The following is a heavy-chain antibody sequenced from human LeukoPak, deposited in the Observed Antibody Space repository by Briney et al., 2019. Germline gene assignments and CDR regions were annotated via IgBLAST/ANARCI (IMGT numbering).Heavy chain of an antibody. J-gene: IGHJ4*02. CDR2: IYTSGST. D-gene: IGHD5-18*01. CDR3: ARGKWETFGYSYGQPFDY. CDR1: GGSISSYY. V-gene: IGHV4-4*07. Sequence: SETLSLTCTVSGGSISSYYWSWIRQPAGKGLEWIGRIYTSGSTNYNPSLKSRVTISVDTSKNQFSLKLSSVTAADTAVYYCARGKWETFGYSYGQPFDYWGQGTLVTVSS.